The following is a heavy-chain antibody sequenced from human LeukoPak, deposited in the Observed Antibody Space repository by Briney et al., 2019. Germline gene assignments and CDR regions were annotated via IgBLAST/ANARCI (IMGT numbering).Heavy chain of an antibody. D-gene: IGHD1-1*01. Sequence: SGTLSLTCAVSGGSISSDIWWSWVRPPPGKGLEWVGESYHSGSTNYNPSLKSRVTISVDKSKNQFSLMLTSVTAADTAVYYCARKGLSPPPGPQPDTRRTAFDSWGQGTMVTVSS. CDR2: SYHSGST. CDR1: GGSISSDIW. CDR3: ARKGLSPPPGPQPDTRRTAFDS. V-gene: IGHV4-4*02. J-gene: IGHJ3*01.